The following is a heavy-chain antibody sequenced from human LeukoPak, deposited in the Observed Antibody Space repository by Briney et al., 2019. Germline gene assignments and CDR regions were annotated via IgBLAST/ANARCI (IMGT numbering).Heavy chain of an antibody. CDR1: GFTFSSYS. Sequence: GGSLRLSCAASGFTFSSYSMNWVRQAPGKGLEWVSSISSSSSYIYYADSVKGRFTISRDNAKNPLYLQMNSLRAEDTAVYYCARDANYYGSGSYYGYWGQGTLVTVSS. V-gene: IGHV3-21*01. J-gene: IGHJ4*02. D-gene: IGHD3-10*01. CDR3: ARDANYYGSGSYYGY. CDR2: ISSSSSYI.